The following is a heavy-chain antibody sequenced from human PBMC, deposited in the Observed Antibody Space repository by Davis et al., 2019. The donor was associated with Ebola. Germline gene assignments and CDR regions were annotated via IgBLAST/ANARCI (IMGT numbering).Heavy chain of an antibody. Sequence: ASVKVSCKASGYTFTSYGISWVRQAPGQGLEWMGWISAYNGNTNYAQKLQGRVTMTTDTSTSTAYMELRSLRSDDTAVYYCARDGFGLQRYYYGMDVWGQGTTVTVSS. CDR1: GYTFTSYG. CDR3: ARDGFGLQRYYYGMDV. D-gene: IGHD3/OR15-3a*01. V-gene: IGHV1-18*01. J-gene: IGHJ6*02. CDR2: ISAYNGNT.